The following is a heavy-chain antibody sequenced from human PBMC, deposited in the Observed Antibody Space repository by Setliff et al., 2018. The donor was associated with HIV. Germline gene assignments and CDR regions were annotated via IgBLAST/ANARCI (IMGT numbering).Heavy chain of an antibody. J-gene: IGHJ3*02. V-gene: IGHV3-30*02. D-gene: IGHD2-21*02. Sequence: GGSLRLSCAASGFTFSSYGMHWVRQAPGKGLEWVAFLRYDGSDKYYVDSVKGRFTISRDNPKNTLFLQMNSLRAEDTAVYYCARSNCGGDCDAFDIWGQGTMVTVSS. CDR3: ARSNCGGDCDAFDI. CDR2: LRYDGSDK. CDR1: GFTFSSYG.